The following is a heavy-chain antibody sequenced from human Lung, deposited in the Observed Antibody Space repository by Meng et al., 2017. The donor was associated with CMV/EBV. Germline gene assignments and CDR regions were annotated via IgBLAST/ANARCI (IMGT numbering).Heavy chain of an antibody. Sequence: SCAASGFTVSSDYMSWVRQAPGKGLEWVSVIYSTGNTYYADSVKGRFTISRDNSKNKLYLQMNSLRAEDTAVYYCARGGAAALFDYWGQGTVVTVSS. J-gene: IGHJ4*02. CDR1: GFTVSSDY. CDR3: ARGGAAALFDY. D-gene: IGHD2-2*01. V-gene: IGHV3-53*01. CDR2: IYSTGNT.